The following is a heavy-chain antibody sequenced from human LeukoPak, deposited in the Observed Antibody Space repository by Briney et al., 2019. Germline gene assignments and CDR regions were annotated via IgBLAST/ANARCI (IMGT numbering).Heavy chain of an antibody. Sequence: SETLSLTCTVSGYSISSGYYWGWIRQPPGKGLEWIGSIYHSGSTYYNPSLKSRVTISVDTSKNQFSLKLSSVTAADTAVYYCARRRGYSYGMGAFGYWGQGTLVTVSS. CDR2: IYHSGST. CDR1: GYSISSGYY. J-gene: IGHJ4*02. CDR3: ARRRGYSYGMGAFGY. D-gene: IGHD5-18*01. V-gene: IGHV4-38-2*02.